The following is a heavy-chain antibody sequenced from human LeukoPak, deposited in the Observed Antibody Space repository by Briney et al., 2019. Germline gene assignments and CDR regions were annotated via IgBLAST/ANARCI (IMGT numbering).Heavy chain of an antibody. CDR3: ARRDDFLNWFDP. D-gene: IGHD3-3*01. J-gene: IGHJ5*02. CDR2: IYYSGST. CDR1: GGSISSSSYY. Sequence: PSETLSLTCTVSGGSISSSSYYWGWIRQPPGKGPEWIGSIYYSGSTYYNPSLKSRVTISVDTSKNQFSLKLSSVTAADTAVYYCARRDDFLNWFDPWGQGTLVTVSS. V-gene: IGHV4-39*01.